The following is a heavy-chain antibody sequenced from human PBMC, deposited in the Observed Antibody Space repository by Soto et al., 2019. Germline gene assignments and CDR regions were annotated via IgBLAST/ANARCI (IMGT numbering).Heavy chain of an antibody. CDR1: GFTFSSYA. CDR2: ISGSGGST. D-gene: IGHD1-20*01. Sequence: GGSLRLSCAASGFTFSSYAMSWVRQAPGKGLEWVSAISGSGGSTYYADSVKGRFTISRDNSKNTLYLQMNSLRAEDTAVYYCAKLLPSYNWNDNWFDPWGQGTLVTVSS. V-gene: IGHV3-23*01. J-gene: IGHJ5*02. CDR3: AKLLPSYNWNDNWFDP.